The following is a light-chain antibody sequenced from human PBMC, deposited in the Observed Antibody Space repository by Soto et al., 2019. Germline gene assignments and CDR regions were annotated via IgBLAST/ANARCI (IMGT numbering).Light chain of an antibody. J-gene: IGKJ1*01. CDR1: QTISSW. CDR2: KAS. V-gene: IGKV1-5*03. CDR3: QHDNSDSEA. Sequence: DIQMTQSPSTLSVSVGNRVTITCRASQTISSWLDGYRLKPGKVTKLVIYKASTLKSGVPARCSGSGSGTEFTLEIRRLQPVEFATYYCQHDNSDSEAFGQGTKVDI.